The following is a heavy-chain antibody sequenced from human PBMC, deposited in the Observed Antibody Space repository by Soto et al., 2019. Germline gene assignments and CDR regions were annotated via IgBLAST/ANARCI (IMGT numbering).Heavy chain of an antibody. D-gene: IGHD2-2*01. Sequence: QVQLVESGGGVVQPGRSLRLSCAASGFTLGDFAMHWVRQAPGKGLEWVALISNDGGNEHYGDSVKGRFTISRDNPKHILYLQLTALRVEDTSVYYCARAMPGMDLWGQGTTVTVSS. J-gene: IGHJ6*02. V-gene: IGHV3-30-3*01. CDR2: ISNDGGNE. CDR3: ARAMPGMDL. CDR1: GFTLGDFA.